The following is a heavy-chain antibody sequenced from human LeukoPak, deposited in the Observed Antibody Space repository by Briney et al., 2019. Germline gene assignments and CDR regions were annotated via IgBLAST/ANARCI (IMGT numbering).Heavy chain of an antibody. V-gene: IGHV3-66*01. CDR3: ARDRHGQWLDSYYYYMDV. Sequence: PGGSLRLSCAASGFTVSSNYMSWVRQAPGKGLEWVSVIYSGGSTYYADSVKGRFTISRDNSKNTLYLQMNSLRAEDTAVYYCARDRHGQWLDSYYYYMDVWGKGTTVTISS. D-gene: IGHD6-19*01. J-gene: IGHJ6*03. CDR1: GFTVSSNY. CDR2: IYSGGST.